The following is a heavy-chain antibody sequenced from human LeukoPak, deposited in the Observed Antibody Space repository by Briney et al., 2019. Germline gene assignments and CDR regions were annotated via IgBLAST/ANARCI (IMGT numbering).Heavy chain of an antibody. J-gene: IGHJ4*02. CDR1: GFTFSSYA. CDR3: AKDGQWLVYFDY. CDR2: TSGSGGST. D-gene: IGHD6-19*01. V-gene: IGHV3-23*01. Sequence: GGSLRLSCAASGFTFSSYAMSWVRQAPGKGLEWVSATSGSGGSTYYADSVKGRFTISRDNSKNTLYLQMNSLRAEDTAVYYCAKDGQWLVYFDYWGQGTLVTVSS.